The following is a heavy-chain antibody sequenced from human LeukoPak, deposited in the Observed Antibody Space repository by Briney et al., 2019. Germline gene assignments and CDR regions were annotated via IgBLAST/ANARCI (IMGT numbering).Heavy chain of an antibody. V-gene: IGHV4-38-2*01. CDR3: ARQYCSSTSCLDDFDY. D-gene: IGHD2-2*01. Sequence: KPSETLSLTCAVSGYSISSCYYWGWIRQPPGKGLEWIGSIYHSGSTYYNPSLKSRVTISVDTSKTQFSLKLSSVTAADTAVYYCARQYCSSTSCLDDFDYWGQGTLVTVSS. J-gene: IGHJ4*02. CDR2: IYHSGST. CDR1: GYSISSCYY.